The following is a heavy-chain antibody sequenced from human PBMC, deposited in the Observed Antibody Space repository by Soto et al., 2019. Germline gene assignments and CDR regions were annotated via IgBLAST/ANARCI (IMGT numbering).Heavy chain of an antibody. CDR3: TTGPRLGSIRGADDT. CDR2: MKTKADGGTI. CDR1: GFTLSHAW. J-gene: IGHJ5*02. Sequence: GGSLRLSCAASGFTLSHAWMNCVRQAPGKGLEWVGRMKTKADGGTIDYAAPVKGRFIISRDDSKNTLSLQMNSLKTEDTGVYYCTTGPRLGSIRGADDTWGLGTLVNVS. D-gene: IGHD3-10*01. V-gene: IGHV3-15*07.